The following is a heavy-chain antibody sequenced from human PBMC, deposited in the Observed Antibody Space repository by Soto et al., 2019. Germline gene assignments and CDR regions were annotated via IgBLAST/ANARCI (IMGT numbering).Heavy chain of an antibody. CDR2: ISWNSGSI. Sequence: DVQLVESGGGLVQPGRSLRLSCAASGFTFDDYAMHWVRQAPGKGLEWVSGISWNSGSIGYADSVKGRFTISRDNAKNSLYLQMNSLRAEDTALYYCAKDRGLGLSFYFDYWGQGTLVTVSS. CDR3: AKDRGLGLSFYFDY. D-gene: IGHD6-19*01. V-gene: IGHV3-9*01. CDR1: GFTFDDYA. J-gene: IGHJ4*02.